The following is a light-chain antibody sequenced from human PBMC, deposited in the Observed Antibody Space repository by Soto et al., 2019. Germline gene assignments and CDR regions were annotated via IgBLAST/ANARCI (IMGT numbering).Light chain of an antibody. CDR2: GAS. V-gene: IGKV3-20*01. CDR1: HSVSSSY. Sequence: EIVLTQSPGTLSLSPGERATLSCRASHSVSSSYLAWYQQKPGQAPRLLIYGASSRATGIPDRFSGSGSGTDFTLTISRLEPEDEAVDDCQQYGSSPPWTCGQGTKVEIK. CDR3: QQYGSSPPWT. J-gene: IGKJ1*01.